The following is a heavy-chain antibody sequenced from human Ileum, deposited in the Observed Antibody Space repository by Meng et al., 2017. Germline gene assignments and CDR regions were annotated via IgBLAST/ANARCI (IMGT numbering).Heavy chain of an antibody. CDR1: GGTFSTYA. CDR3: ARVNRYSSTWYFDY. V-gene: IGHV1-69*01. J-gene: IGHJ4*02. CDR2: IIPIFGIA. Sequence: QGQMVQSGAEMQEPGSSVRVSCRASGGTFSTYAISWVRQAPGQGLEWMGGIIPIFGIANYAQKFQGRITITADESTSTAYMELSSLRSEDTAVYYCARVNRYSSTWYFDYWGQGTLVTVSS. D-gene: IGHD6-13*01.